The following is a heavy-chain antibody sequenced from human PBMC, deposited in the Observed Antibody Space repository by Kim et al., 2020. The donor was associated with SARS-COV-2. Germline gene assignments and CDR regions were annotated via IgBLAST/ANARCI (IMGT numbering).Heavy chain of an antibody. Sequence: GSTYYADSVQGRFTTSRDNSKNMVYLQMSTLRAEDTAVYYCVKGRYQPDYWGQGTLVTVSS. D-gene: IGHD2-2*01. CDR3: VKGRYQPDY. CDR2: GST. J-gene: IGHJ4*02. V-gene: IGHV3-64D*09.